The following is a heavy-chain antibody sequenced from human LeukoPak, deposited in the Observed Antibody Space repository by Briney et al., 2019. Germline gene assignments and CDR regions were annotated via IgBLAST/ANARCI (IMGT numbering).Heavy chain of an antibody. D-gene: IGHD5-12*01. CDR3: ARDGYSGNDGL. CDR2: IYYSGST. CDR1: GGSISSYY. V-gene: IGHV4-59*01. Sequence: SEALSLTCTVSGGSISSYYWSWIRQPPGKGLEWIGYIYYSGSTNYNPSLKSRVTISVDTSKNQFSLKLSSVTAADTAVYYCARDGYSGNDGLWGQGTLVTVSS. J-gene: IGHJ4*02.